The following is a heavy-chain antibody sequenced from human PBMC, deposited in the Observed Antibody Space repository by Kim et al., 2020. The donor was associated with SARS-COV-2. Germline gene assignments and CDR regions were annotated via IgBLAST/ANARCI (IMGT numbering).Heavy chain of an antibody. CDR1: GFTFSTYG. V-gene: IGHV3-30*03. CDR2: ISFDGGNE. CDR3: ARDRRDYYDTKTYSFIGTPDF. Sequence: GGSLRLSCAVSGFTFSTYGMHWVRQAPGKGLEWLAFISFDGGNEYYVESVKGRCTISRDNSKNTVYLQMNSLRVEDTAVYYCARDRRDYYDTKTYSFIGTPDFWGQGTRVPVSS. J-gene: IGHJ1*01. D-gene: IGHD3-22*01.